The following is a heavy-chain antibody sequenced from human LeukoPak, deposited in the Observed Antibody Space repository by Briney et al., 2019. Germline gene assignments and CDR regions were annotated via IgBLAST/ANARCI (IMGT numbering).Heavy chain of an antibody. Sequence: SVKVSCKASGGTFSSYAISWVRQAPGQGLEWMGGIIPIFGTANYAQKFQDRVTITTDGSTSTAYMELSSLRSEDTAVYYCATNVDTAMVPFGYWGQGTLVTVSS. J-gene: IGHJ4*02. CDR2: IIPIFGTA. D-gene: IGHD5-18*01. V-gene: IGHV1-69*05. CDR1: GGTFSSYA. CDR3: ATNVDTAMVPFGY.